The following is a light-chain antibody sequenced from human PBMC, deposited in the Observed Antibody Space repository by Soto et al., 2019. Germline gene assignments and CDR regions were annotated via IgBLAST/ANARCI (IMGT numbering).Light chain of an antibody. CDR1: QGVNTR. J-gene: IGKJ4*01. V-gene: IGKV3-20*01. CDR3: QQYGSSPLT. CDR2: LTS. Sequence: EIVLTQSPATLSSFPGDRVTLSCRASQGVNTRLAWYQHRPGQAPRLLIYLTSNRAAGIPARFSGSGSGTDFTLTISRLEPEDFAVYYCQQYGSSPLTFGGGTKVDIK.